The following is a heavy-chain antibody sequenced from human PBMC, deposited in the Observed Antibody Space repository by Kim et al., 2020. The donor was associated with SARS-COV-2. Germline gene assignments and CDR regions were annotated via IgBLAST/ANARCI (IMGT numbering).Heavy chain of an antibody. CDR2: IIPIFGTA. CDR1: GGTFSSYA. D-gene: IGHD2-15*01. Sequence: SVKVSCKASGGTFSSYAISWVRQAPGQGLEWMGGIIPIFGTANYAQKFQGRVTITADESTSTAYMELSSLRSEDTAVYYCARDGEKDIVVVVAATGYYYYGMDVWGQGTTVTVSS. V-gene: IGHV1-69*13. J-gene: IGHJ6*02. CDR3: ARDGEKDIVVVVAATGYYYYGMDV.